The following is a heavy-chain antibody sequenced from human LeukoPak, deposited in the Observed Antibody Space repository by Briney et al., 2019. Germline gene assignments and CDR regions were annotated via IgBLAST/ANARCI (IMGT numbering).Heavy chain of an antibody. J-gene: IGHJ4*02. CDR1: GGTFGTYA. Sequence: ASVKVSCKASGGTFGTYAISWVREAPGQGLEWMGGIIPIFGTLNYAQKFQGRVTITADESTSTVYMELSSLKSEDTAVYYCAGGKLFDFWSGYYPMDDSWGQGTLVTVSS. D-gene: IGHD3-3*01. V-gene: IGHV1-69*13. CDR3: AGGKLFDFWSGYYPMDDS. CDR2: IIPIFGTL.